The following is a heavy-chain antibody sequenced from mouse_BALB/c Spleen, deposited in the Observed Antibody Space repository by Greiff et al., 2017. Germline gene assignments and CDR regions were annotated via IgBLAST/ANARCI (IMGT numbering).Heavy chain of an antibody. CDR1: GFTFSSYA. J-gene: IGHJ3*01. D-gene: IGHD4-1*01. Sequence: EVQVVESGGGLVKPGGSLKLSCAASGFTFSSYAMSWVRQSPEKRLEWVAEISSGGSYTYYPDTVTGRFTISRDNAKNTLYLEMSSLRSEDTAMYYCARDPNWDSAYWGQGTLVTVSA. CDR3: ARDPNWDSAY. V-gene: IGHV5-9-4*01. CDR2: ISSGGSYT.